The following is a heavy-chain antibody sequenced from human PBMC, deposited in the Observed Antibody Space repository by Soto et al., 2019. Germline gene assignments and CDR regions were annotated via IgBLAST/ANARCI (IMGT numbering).Heavy chain of an antibody. J-gene: IGHJ6*02. CDR3: AKDGAYCSSTSCYTPFNGMDV. V-gene: IGHV3-9*01. Sequence: SLRLSCSASVFTFDDYAMHWFRQAPGKGLEWVSGISWNSGSIGYADSVKGRFTISRDNAKNSLYLQMNSLRAEDTALYYCAKDGAYCSSTSCYTPFNGMDVWGQGTTVTVSS. CDR1: VFTFDDYA. CDR2: ISWNSGSI. D-gene: IGHD2-2*02.